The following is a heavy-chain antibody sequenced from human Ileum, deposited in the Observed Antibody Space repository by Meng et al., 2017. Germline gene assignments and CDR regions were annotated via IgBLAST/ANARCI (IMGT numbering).Heavy chain of an antibody. J-gene: IGHJ4*02. Sequence: SLKISCAASGFNFSSYWMSWVRQAPGKGLEWVANIKLDGSQKNYVDSVKGRFTISRDNAKNSLYLQMDSLRAEDTAVYYCARQGSYFDFWGQGTLVTVSS. V-gene: IGHV3-7*01. CDR3: ARQGSYFDF. CDR2: IKLDGSQK. CDR1: GFNFSSYW.